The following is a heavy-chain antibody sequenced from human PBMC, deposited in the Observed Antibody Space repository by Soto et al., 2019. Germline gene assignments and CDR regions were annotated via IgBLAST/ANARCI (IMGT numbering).Heavy chain of an antibody. CDR2: FDPEDGGT. D-gene: IGHD2-8*01. V-gene: IGHV1-24*01. CDR1: GSTLTELS. Sequence: ASVKVSCKVSGSTLTELSMHWVQQAPGKGLEWMGGFDPEDGGTFYAQKFQGRVTMTEDTSAATVYMELRSLRSEDTAVYYCAYPGVNVYHYYYGMDVWGQGTTVTVS. CDR3: AYPGVNVYHYYYGMDV. J-gene: IGHJ6*02.